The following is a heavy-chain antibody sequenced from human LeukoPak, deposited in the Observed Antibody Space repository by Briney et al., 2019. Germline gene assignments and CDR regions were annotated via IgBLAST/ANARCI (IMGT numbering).Heavy chain of an antibody. J-gene: IGHJ4*02. Sequence: GGSLRLSCAASGFTFDDYAMHWVRQAPGKGLEWVSGISWNSGSIGYADSVKGRFTISRDNAKNSLYPQMNSLRAEDTALYYCAKDIGYSSGLQIDYWGQETLVTVSS. CDR1: GFTFDDYA. CDR2: ISWNSGSI. D-gene: IGHD6-19*01. V-gene: IGHV3-9*01. CDR3: AKDIGYSSGLQIDY.